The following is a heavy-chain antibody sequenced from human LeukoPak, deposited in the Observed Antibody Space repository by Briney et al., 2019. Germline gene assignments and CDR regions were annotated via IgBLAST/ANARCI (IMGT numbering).Heavy chain of an antibody. CDR3: AGVLATVAEYFQH. Sequence: SVKVSCKASGGTFSSYAISWVRQAPGQGLEWMGGIIPIFGTANYAQKFQGRVTMTRDTSISTAYMELSRLRSDDSAVYYCAGVLATVAEYFQHWGQGTLVTVSS. J-gene: IGHJ1*01. D-gene: IGHD4/OR15-4a*01. CDR1: GGTFSSYA. V-gene: IGHV1-69*05. CDR2: IIPIFGTA.